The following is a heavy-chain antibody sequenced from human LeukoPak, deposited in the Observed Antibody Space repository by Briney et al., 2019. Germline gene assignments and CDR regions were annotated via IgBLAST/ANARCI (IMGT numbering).Heavy chain of an antibody. CDR2: ISFDGVKT. V-gene: IGHV3-30*18. CDR1: GFTFSSYG. Sequence: GGSLRLSCAASGFTFSSYGMHWVRQAPGKGLEWVALISFDGVKTDYADSVKGRFTISRDSSQNTLYLQMNSLRAEDTAVYYCAKDCVRQRAAYGMDVWGQGTTVTVSS. J-gene: IGHJ6*02. D-gene: IGHD2-21*01. CDR3: AKDCVRQRAAYGMDV.